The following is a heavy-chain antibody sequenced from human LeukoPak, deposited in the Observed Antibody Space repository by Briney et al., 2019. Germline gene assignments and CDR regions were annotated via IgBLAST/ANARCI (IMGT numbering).Heavy chain of an antibody. D-gene: IGHD4-11*01. J-gene: IGHJ4*02. V-gene: IGHV1-18*01. Sequence: ASVEVSCKTSGYTFTNFGISWVRQAPGQGLEWMGWISAYNGDTNYPQKLQGRVTVTTDKTTSTTYMELRSLRSDDTAVYYCARKPQRLPPDYWGQGTLVTVSS. CDR3: ARKPQRLPPDY. CDR2: ISAYNGDT. CDR1: GYTFTNFG.